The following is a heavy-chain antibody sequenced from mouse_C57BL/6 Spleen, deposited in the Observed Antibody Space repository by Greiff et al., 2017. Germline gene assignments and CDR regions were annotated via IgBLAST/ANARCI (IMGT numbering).Heavy chain of an antibody. CDR3: VRGEDYDRWYAMDY. V-gene: IGHV1-22*01. CDR1: GYTFTDYD. D-gene: IGHD2-4*01. Sequence: EVQLQQSGPELVKPGASVKMSCKASGYTFTDYDMHWVKQSPGKSLEWIGNINPNNGGTNYTEKFKGKATFTVDKSSSTAYMELRSLTSEDSAFYYCVRGEDYDRWYAMDYWGQGTSVTVSS. J-gene: IGHJ4*01. CDR2: INPNNGGT.